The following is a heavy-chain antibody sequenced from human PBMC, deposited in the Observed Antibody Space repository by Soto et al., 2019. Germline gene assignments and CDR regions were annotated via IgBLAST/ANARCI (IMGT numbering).Heavy chain of an antibody. D-gene: IGHD3-3*01. Sequence: EVQLVESGGGLVQPGGSLRLSCAASGFPFSDYWMTWVRQAPGKGLEWVATIKQDGSDKFYVDSVKGRFTISRDNAKSSLFLQVNSLRAXDXAXYYXXXXIFWSGYVSSSYYMDVWGKGTTVTVSS. V-gene: IGHV3-7*01. CDR3: XXXIFWSGYVSSSYYMDV. CDR1: GFPFSDYW. CDR2: IKQDGSDK. J-gene: IGHJ6*03.